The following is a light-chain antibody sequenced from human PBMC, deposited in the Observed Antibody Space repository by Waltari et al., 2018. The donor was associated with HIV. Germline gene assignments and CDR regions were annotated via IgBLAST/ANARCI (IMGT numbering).Light chain of an antibody. CDR3: CSYTGTYIV. J-gene: IGLJ1*01. CDR1: SSDLGGYKY. V-gene: IGLV2-14*01. Sequence: QSALTQPASVSGFPGQSITISCTGTSSDLGGYKYVSWYQHHPTKAPKLLIHEVNSRPSGVSGRFSASKSGNTASLTISGLQAEDEADYYCCSYTGTYIVFGTGTEVTVL. CDR2: EVN.